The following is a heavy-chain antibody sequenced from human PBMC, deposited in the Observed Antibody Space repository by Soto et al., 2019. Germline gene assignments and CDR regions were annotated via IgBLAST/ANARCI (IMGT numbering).Heavy chain of an antibody. CDR3: AAGGTRWLHSPFDY. V-gene: IGHV1-24*01. D-gene: IGHD1-1*01. Sequence: QVQLVQPGAEVKKPGASVKVSCKVSGHTLTELSMHWVRLAPGKGLEWMGGFDPEDGETISAQKFQGRVTMTEDTSTDSTYLELSSLRSEDTAVYYCAAGGTRWLHSPFDYWGQGTLVTISS. J-gene: IGHJ4*02. CDR1: GHTLTELS. CDR2: FDPEDGET.